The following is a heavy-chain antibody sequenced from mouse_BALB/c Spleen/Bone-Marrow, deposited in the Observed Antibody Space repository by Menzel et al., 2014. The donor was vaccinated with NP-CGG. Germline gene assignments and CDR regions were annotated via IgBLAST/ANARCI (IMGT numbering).Heavy chain of an antibody. D-gene: IGHD2-14*01. V-gene: IGHV1-67*01. CDR3: ARSGKVRNAMDY. Sequence: QVHLQQPGAELVRPGVSVKISCKGSGYTFTDYAVHWVKQSHTKSLEWIGLISSYYGDATYNQKFKGKATMTVDKSSSTAFLELARLTSEDSAIYYCARSGKVRNAMDYWGQGTSVTVPS. J-gene: IGHJ4*01. CDR2: ISSYYGDA. CDR1: GYTFTDYA.